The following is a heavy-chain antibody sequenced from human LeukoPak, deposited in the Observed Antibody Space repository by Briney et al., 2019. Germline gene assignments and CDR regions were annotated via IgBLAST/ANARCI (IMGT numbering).Heavy chain of an antibody. CDR3: ARQSTAASSVNFNY. V-gene: IGHV3-48*03. CDR2: ISSSGGTM. J-gene: IGHJ4*02. CDR1: GFTFSNYE. Sequence: GGSLRLSCAASGFTFSNYEMNWVRQAPGKGLEWVSYISSSGGTMYYADSVKGRFTISRDNAKNSLYLQMNSLRAEDTAVYYCARQSTAASSVNFNYWGQGTLVTVSS. D-gene: IGHD6-6*01.